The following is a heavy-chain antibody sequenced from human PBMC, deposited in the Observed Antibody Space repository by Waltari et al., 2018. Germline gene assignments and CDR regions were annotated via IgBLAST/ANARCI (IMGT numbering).Heavy chain of an antibody. CDR2: ISYDGSKT. Sequence: QVQLVESGGGVVQPGRSLRLSCAASGFTFSSYAMHWVRQAPGKGLEWVAVISYDGSKTYYADSVEGRVTISRDNSKNTLYLQMNSLRAEDTAVYYCARDCVVRGVISPFDYWGQGTLVTVSS. CDR1: GFTFSSYA. V-gene: IGHV3-30*01. CDR3: ARDCVVRGVISPFDY. D-gene: IGHD3-10*01. J-gene: IGHJ4*02.